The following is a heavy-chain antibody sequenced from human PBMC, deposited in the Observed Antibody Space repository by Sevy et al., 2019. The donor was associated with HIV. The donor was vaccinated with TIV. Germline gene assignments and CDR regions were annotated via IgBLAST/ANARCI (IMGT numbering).Heavy chain of an antibody. J-gene: IGHJ4*02. CDR2: ISGSGSFT. CDR3: AREDIRVAGIGYYFHS. D-gene: IGHD6-19*01. V-gene: IGHV3-23*01. CDR1: GFTFSSYA. Sequence: GGSLRLSCAASGFTFSSYAMSWVRQAPGKGLEWVSSISGSGSFTYYADSVKGHFTISRDNSKNTLYLQMNSLRAEDTAVYYCAREDIRVAGIGYYFHSWGQGTLVTVSS.